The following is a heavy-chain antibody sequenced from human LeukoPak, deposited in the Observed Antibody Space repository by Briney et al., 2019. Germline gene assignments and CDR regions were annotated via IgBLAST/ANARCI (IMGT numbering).Heavy chain of an antibody. CDR2: IYHSGST. CDR3: ARGTLGYGSGNWFDP. D-gene: IGHD3-10*01. CDR1: AYSISSGYY. Sequence: SETLSLTCAVFAYSISSGYYWGWIRQSPGKGLEWIGSIYHSGSTYDNPSLKSRVTISVDTSKNQFSLKLSSVTAADTAVYYCARGTLGYGSGNWFDPWGQGTLVTVSS. V-gene: IGHV4-38-2*01. J-gene: IGHJ5*02.